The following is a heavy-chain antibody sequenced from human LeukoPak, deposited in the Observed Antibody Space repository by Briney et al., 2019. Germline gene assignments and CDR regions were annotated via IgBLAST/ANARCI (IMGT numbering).Heavy chain of an antibody. CDR1: GFTFSSYA. V-gene: IGHV3-23*01. D-gene: IGHD6-19*01. CDR3: AKKAKGIAVAGPDAFDI. Sequence: VGSLRLSCAASGFTFSSYAMSWVRQAPGKGLEWVSAISGSGASTYYADSVKGRFTISRDNSKNTLYLQMNSLRAEDTAVYYCAKKAKGIAVAGPDAFDIWGQGTMVTVSS. CDR2: ISGSGAST. J-gene: IGHJ3*02.